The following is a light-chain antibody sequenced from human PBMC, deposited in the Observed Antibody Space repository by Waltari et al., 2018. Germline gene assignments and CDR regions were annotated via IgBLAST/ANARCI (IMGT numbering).Light chain of an antibody. CDR1: SDDVGGYNF. Sequence: QSALTQPASVSASPGQSITISCTGTSDDVGGYNFVSWYQQHPGKAPKLILYDVFKRPSGVFIRFSGSKSLNTASLSISGLQAEDEGVSYCSAYTSWSTVIFGGGTKLAVL. CDR2: DVF. J-gene: IGLJ2*01. CDR3: SAYTSWSTVI. V-gene: IGLV2-14*03.